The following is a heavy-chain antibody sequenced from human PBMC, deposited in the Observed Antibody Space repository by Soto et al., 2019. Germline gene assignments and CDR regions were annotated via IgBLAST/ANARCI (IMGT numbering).Heavy chain of an antibody. V-gene: IGHV1-18*01. CDR2: ISAYNGNT. J-gene: IGHJ5*02. CDR1: GYTFTSYG. D-gene: IGHD3-3*01. CDR3: ARVGGTILGVVNGGGWFDP. Sequence: ASVKVSCKASGYTFTSYGISWVRQAPGQGLDWMGWISAYNGNTNYAQKLQGRVTMTTDTSTSTAYMELRSLRSDDTAVYYCARVGGTILGVVNGGGWFDPWGQVRLVPVS.